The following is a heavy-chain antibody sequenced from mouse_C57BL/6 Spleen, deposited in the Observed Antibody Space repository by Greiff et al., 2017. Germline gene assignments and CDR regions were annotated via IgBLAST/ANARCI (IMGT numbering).Heavy chain of an antibody. Sequence: SGAELVKPGASVKISCKASGYAFSSYWMNWVKQRPGKGLEWIGQIYPGDGDTNYNGKFKGKATLTADKSSSTAYMQLSSLTSKDSAVCFCARVGLVHDFGYSGQNATLTVS. V-gene: IGHV1-80*01. CDR2: IYPGDGDT. D-gene: IGHD3-1*01. CDR1: GYAFSSYW. CDR3: ARVGLVHDFGY. J-gene: IGHJ2*01.